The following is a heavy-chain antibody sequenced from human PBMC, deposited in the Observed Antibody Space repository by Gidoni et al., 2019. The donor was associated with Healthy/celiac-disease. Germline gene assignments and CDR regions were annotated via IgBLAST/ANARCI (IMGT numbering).Heavy chain of an antibody. CDR2: IYYSGST. Sequence: QVQLQESGPGLVKPSETLSLTCTVSGGSISSYYWRWIRQPPGKGLEWIGYIYYSGSTNYNPSIKSRVTISVDTSKNQCSLKLSSVTAADTAVYYCARDRRTGSTSSYYYYYGMDVWGQGTTVTVSS. D-gene: IGHD2-2*01. CDR1: GGSISSYY. V-gene: IGHV4-59*01. J-gene: IGHJ6*02. CDR3: ARDRRTGSTSSYYYYYGMDV.